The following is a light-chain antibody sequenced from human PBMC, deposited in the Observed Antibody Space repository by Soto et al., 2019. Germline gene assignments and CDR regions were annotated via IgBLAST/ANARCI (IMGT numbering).Light chain of an antibody. Sequence: EIVMTQSPATLSVSPGERATLSCRASQGIKDYLAWFQRKPGQAPRLLIYGASTRATAIPARFSGSGSGTEFTLSISSLQSEDFAVYYCQQYNTWPRTFGQGTKVETK. J-gene: IGKJ1*01. CDR1: QGIKDY. CDR2: GAS. V-gene: IGKV3-15*01. CDR3: QQYNTWPRT.